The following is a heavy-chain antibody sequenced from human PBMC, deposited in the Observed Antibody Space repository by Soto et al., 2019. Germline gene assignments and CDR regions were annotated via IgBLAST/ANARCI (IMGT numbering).Heavy chain of an antibody. D-gene: IGHD6-19*01. CDR1: GASISSRY. V-gene: IGHV4-59*01. CDR2: IYNGEST. J-gene: IGHJ4*02. Sequence: QLQESGPGLVKSSETMSLTCTASGASISSRYWSWVRQPPGKGLEWIGHIYNGESTNYNPSLNRRGTISVRTSKNQVSLNLGSVAAADTAFHYCAQTHGWPGFDFWGQGILVTVSS. CDR3: AQTHGWPGFDF.